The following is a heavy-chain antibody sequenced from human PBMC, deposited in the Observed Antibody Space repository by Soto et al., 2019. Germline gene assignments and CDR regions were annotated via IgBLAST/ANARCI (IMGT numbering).Heavy chain of an antibody. CDR2: IYYSGNT. J-gene: IGHJ4*01. Sequence: PSETLSLTCTVSGGSISSGDYYWSWIRQPPGKGLEWIGYIYYSGNTYYNPSLKSRVTISVDTSKNQFSLKLSTVTAADTAVYYCARGIRLGELSFPGYWGRGTLVTVSS. CDR3: ARGIRLGELSFPGY. CDR1: GGSISSGDYY. D-gene: IGHD3-16*02. V-gene: IGHV4-30-4*01.